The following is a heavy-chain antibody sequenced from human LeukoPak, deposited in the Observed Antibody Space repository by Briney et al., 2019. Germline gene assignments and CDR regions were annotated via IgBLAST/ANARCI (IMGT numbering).Heavy chain of an antibody. Sequence: GESLKISCKGSGYSFTSYWIGWVRQLPGKGLEWMGIIYPGDSDTRYSPSFQGKVPISDDKSISTAYLQWSSLKASDTAMYYCARQKYRSAWSDYWGQGTLVTVSS. CDR3: ARQKYRSAWSDY. V-gene: IGHV5-51*01. CDR2: IYPGDSDT. CDR1: GYSFTSYW. J-gene: IGHJ4*02. D-gene: IGHD6-19*01.